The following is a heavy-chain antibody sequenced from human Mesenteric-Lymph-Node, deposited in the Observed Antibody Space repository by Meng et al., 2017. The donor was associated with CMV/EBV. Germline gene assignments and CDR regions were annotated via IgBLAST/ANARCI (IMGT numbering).Heavy chain of an antibody. V-gene: IGHV4-38-2*02. J-gene: IGHJ4*02. D-gene: IGHD2-2*01. CDR2: IYHSGTT. CDR1: DFSIRSGYY. CDR3: ARSCSSTTCRLDY. Sequence: SETLSPTCTVSDFSIRSGYYWGWIRQLPGKGLEWIGSIYHSGTTFYKPSLRSRVTISIDPSKNQFSLKLSSVTAADTAVYYCARSCSSTTCRLDYWGQGALVTVSS.